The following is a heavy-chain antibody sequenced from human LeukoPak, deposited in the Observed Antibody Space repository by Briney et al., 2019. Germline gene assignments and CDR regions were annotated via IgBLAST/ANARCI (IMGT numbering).Heavy chain of an antibody. CDR2: IIPIFGTA. CDR3: ARELVVVPAGGPPNHYYYYGMDV. CDR1: GGTFSSYA. D-gene: IGHD2-2*01. J-gene: IGHJ6*02. V-gene: IGHV1-69*13. Sequence: SVKVSCKASGGTFSSYAISWVRQAPGQGLEWMGGIIPIFGTANYAQKFQGRVTITADESTSTAYMELSSLRSEDTAVYYCARELVVVPAGGPPNHYYYYGMDVWGQGTTVTVSS.